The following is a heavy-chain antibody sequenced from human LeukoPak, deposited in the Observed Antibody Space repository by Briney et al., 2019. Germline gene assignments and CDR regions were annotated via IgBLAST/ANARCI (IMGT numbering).Heavy chain of an antibody. CDR2: IYHNGRT. CDR1: GASFSNDY. D-gene: IGHD3-22*01. CDR3: ARHSSNYYDSSGDFDY. J-gene: IGHJ4*02. V-gene: IGHV4-59*08. Sequence: SETLSLTCTVSGASFSNDYWSWVRQAPGKGLEWIGYIYHNGRTSYNPSLKSRLTMSIDTSKNQFSLKLSSVTAADTAVYYCARHSSNYYDSSGDFDYWGQGTLVTVSS.